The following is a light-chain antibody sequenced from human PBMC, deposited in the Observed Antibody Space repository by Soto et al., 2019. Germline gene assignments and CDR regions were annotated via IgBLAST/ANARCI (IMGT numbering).Light chain of an antibody. J-gene: IGKJ2*01. CDR1: QSVSSSY. CDR2: AAS. V-gene: IGKV3-20*01. CDR3: QPFTASHQYT. Sequence: EIVLTQSPGTLSLSPGERATLSCRASQSVSSSYLAWYQQKPGQAPRLLIYAASSRATGIPDRFSGSGSGTDFTLTISRLEPEDFAVYYCQPFTASHQYTFGQGTKVEIK.